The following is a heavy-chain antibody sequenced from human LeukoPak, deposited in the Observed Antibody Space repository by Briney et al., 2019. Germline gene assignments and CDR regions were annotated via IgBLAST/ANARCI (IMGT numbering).Heavy chain of an antibody. Sequence: SETLSLTCTVSGGSISSYYWSWIRQHPGKGLEWIGYIYYSGSTYYNPSLKSRVTISVDTSKNQFSLKLSSVTAADTAVYYCARVSSLYYDSSGYLDYWGQGTLVTVSS. D-gene: IGHD3-22*01. CDR2: IYYSGST. CDR1: GGSISSYY. V-gene: IGHV4-59*06. CDR3: ARVSSLYYDSSGYLDY. J-gene: IGHJ4*02.